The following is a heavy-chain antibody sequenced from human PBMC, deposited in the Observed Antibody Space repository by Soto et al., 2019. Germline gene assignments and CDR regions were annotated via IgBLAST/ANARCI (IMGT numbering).Heavy chain of an antibody. CDR2: IYYSGRT. CDR3: ARARDVGVANNWFDP. CDR1: GGSISSGGYY. J-gene: IGHJ5*02. D-gene: IGHD3-3*01. V-gene: IGHV4-31*03. Sequence: QVQLQESGPGLVKPSQTLSLTCTVSGGSISSGGYYWSWIRQHPGKGLEWIGYIYYSGRTYYDPSLKSRVTMSVDTSKSQFSRKLSSVTAEDTAVYYCARARDVGVANNWFDPWGQGTLVTVSS.